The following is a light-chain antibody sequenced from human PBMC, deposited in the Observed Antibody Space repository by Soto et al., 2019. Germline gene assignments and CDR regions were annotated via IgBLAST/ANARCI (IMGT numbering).Light chain of an antibody. V-gene: IGKV3-11*01. CDR1: QNISSY. Sequence: IVLTQYPATLSLSPGKRATLSCRASQNISSYLIWYLQKPRHAPRLLIYDVSNTATGIPARFSGSGSGTNFTLSISSLEPEDFAVYYCQQRSNWPRTFGQGTKVDIK. J-gene: IGKJ1*01. CDR2: DVS. CDR3: QQRSNWPRT.